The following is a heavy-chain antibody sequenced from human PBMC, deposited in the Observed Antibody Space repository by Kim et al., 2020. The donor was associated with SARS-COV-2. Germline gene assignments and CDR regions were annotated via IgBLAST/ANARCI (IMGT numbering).Heavy chain of an antibody. D-gene: IGHD3-10*01. J-gene: IGHJ4*02. CDR1: GFTFSSYW. Sequence: GGSLRLSCAASGFTFSSYWMSWVRQAPGKGLEWVANIKQDGSEKYYVDSVKGRFTISRDNAKNSLYLQMNSLRAEDTAVYYCAREHGSGPVSLPFDYWGQGTLVTVSS. V-gene: IGHV3-7*03. CDR3: AREHGSGPVSLPFDY. CDR2: IKQDGSEK.